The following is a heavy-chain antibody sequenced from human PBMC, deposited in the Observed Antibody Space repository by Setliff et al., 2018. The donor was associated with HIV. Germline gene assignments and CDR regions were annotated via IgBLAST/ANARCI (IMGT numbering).Heavy chain of an antibody. J-gene: IGHJ4*02. Sequence: ASVKVSCKAYGYSFSSYGLNWVRQAPGQGLEWLGWISAENGNTNYAKKFQGRVIMTTDTSTSTVYMELRSLRSDDTAVYYCARGGTGRPRPIDYWGQGTLVTVSS. V-gene: IGHV1-18*01. CDR1: GYSFSSYG. D-gene: IGHD7-27*01. CDR2: ISAENGNT. CDR3: ARGGTGRPRPIDY.